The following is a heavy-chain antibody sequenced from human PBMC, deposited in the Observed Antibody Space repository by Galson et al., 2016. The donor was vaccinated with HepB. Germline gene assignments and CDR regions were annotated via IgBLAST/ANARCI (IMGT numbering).Heavy chain of an antibody. CDR3: VKGAGTIDY. Sequence: SLRLSCAASGFIFNSYSMNWVRQAPGKGLEWILYISSSSNSMYYADSVKGRFTISRDNAKNSLYLQMNSLRDEDTAVYYCVKGAGTIDYWGQGTLVTVSS. D-gene: IGHD6-19*01. CDR1: GFIFNSYS. V-gene: IGHV3-48*02. CDR2: ISSSSNSM. J-gene: IGHJ4*02.